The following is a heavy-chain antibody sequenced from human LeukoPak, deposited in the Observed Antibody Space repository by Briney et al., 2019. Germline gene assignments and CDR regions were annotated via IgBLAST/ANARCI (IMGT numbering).Heavy chain of an antibody. D-gene: IGHD3-10*01. CDR2: IWYNGSKK. CDR1: GFIFSSYG. CDR3: ARDKFRFDN. J-gene: IGHJ4*02. Sequence: GRSLRLSCAASGFIFSSYGMHWVRQAPGKGLEWVAVIWYNGSKKYYADSVKGRFTISRDNSKNTLYLQMNSLRAEDTAVYYCARDKFRFDNWGQGALVTVS. V-gene: IGHV3-33*01.